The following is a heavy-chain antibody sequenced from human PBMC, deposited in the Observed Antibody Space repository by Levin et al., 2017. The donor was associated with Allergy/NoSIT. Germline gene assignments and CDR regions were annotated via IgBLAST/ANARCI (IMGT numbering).Heavy chain of an antibody. D-gene: IGHD4-11*01. V-gene: IGHV4-34*01. CDR3: ARGRRSLGGDYRGLDP. Sequence: SETLSLTCAVYGGSFSGYYWSWIRQPPGKGLEWIGEINHSGSTNYNPSLKSRVTISVDTSKNQFSLKLSSVTAADTAVYYCARGRRSLGGDYRGLDPWGQGTLVTVSS. CDR1: GGSFSGYY. J-gene: IGHJ5*02. CDR2: INHSGST.